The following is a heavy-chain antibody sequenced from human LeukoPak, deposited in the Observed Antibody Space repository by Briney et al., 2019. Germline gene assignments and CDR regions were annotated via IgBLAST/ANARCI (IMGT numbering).Heavy chain of an antibody. J-gene: IGHJ4*02. Sequence: GGSLRLSCAASGFTFSDYSMNWVRQAPGQGLEWVSSIGSGHDVIHYAGSVKGRFTISRDDAKNSVFLQMNNLRAGDTAIYCCVRDLTARNYFDSWGQGTPVIVSS. V-gene: IGHV3-21*01. D-gene: IGHD2-21*02. CDR1: GFTFSDYS. CDR3: VRDLTARNYFDS. CDR2: IGSGHDVI.